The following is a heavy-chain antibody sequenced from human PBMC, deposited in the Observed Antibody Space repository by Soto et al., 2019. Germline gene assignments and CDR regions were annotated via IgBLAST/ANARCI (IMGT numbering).Heavy chain of an antibody. Sequence: GGSLRLSCAAAGQTFSSYTMNWVRQAPGKGLEWVSSISSGSSYMYYADSVRGRFTISRDNAKNSLYLQMNSLRAEDTAVYYCATSIAVAATFDYWGQGTLVTVYS. D-gene: IGHD6-19*01. CDR3: ATSIAVAATFDY. CDR2: ISSGSSYM. CDR1: GQTFSSYT. V-gene: IGHV3-21*01. J-gene: IGHJ4*02.